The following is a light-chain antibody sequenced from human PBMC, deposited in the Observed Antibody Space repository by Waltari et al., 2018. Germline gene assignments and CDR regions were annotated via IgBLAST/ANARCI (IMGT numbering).Light chain of an antibody. CDR1: QSLSSY. CDR2: AAS. Sequence: DIQMTQSPSSLSASVGDSVTITCRASQSLSSYLNWYQQKPGKAPKLLNYAASSLQSGVPSRFSGSGSGTDFTLTISSLQPEDFATYYCQQSYSTPRTFGQGTKVEIK. CDR3: QQSYSTPRT. J-gene: IGKJ1*01. V-gene: IGKV1-39*01.